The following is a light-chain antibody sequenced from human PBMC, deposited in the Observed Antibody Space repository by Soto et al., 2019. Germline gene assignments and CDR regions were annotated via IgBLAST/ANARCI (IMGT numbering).Light chain of an antibody. J-gene: IGLJ1*01. CDR3: GTWDTSLSAYV. CDR1: SSDIGYNY. Sequence: QSVLTQPPSVSAAPGQKVAISCSGSSSDIGYNYVSWYQHLPGTAPKVLTYDNNKRPSGIPDRFSASKSGTSATLDIAGLHTGDEADYCCGTWDTSLSAYVFGPGTKLTVL. V-gene: IGLV1-51*01. CDR2: DNN.